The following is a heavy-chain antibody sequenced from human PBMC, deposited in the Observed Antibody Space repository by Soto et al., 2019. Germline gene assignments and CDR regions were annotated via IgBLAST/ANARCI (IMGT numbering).Heavy chain of an antibody. V-gene: IGHV3-30*18. J-gene: IGHJ4*02. CDR3: AKSSPWVLGFDF. CDR2: ISDDGTKE. D-gene: IGHD3-16*01. CDR1: GFAFPASA. Sequence: QVQLVESGGGVVQPGTSLRLSCVASGFAFPASAMHWVRQAPGKGLEWLAVISDDGTKEEYADSVKGRCAISRDNSQNTLYLQMNSLSSEDTAIYYCAKSSPWVLGFDFWGQGTLVSVSS.